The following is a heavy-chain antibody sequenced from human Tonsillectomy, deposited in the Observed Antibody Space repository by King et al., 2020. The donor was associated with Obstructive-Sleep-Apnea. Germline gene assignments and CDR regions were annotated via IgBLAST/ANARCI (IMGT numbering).Heavy chain of an antibody. D-gene: IGHD2-8*02. CDR2: ISGSGDST. CDR1: GFTFSSYA. Sequence: VQLVQSGGGLVQPGGALRFSCAASGFTFSSYAMSWVRQAPGEGLEWVSNISGSGDSTYYADSVKGRFTISRDNTKKTLYLQMNSLRTEDTAVYYCAKLVGNTGVDYWGQGTLVTVSS. J-gene: IGHJ4*02. V-gene: IGHV3-23*04. CDR3: AKLVGNTGVDY.